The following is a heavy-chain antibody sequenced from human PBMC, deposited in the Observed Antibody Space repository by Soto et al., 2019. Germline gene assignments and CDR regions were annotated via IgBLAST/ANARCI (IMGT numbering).Heavy chain of an antibody. D-gene: IGHD1-1*01. CDR3: ARDRQPDGIWTFDY. Sequence: GGSLRLSCSGSGFSMSSYTMGWVRLAPERGLEWVATIFSGGSATRYADSVTGRFSLSRDNSKNIMYLQMDSLRLEDSAFYYCARDRQPDGIWTFDYWGRGTQVTVSS. CDR2: IFSGGSAT. V-gene: IGHV3-23*01. CDR1: GFSMSSYT. J-gene: IGHJ4*02.